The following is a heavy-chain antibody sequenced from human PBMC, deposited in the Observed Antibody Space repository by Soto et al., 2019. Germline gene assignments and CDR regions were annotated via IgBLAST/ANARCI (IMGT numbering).Heavy chain of an antibody. Sequence: PVGSLRLSCAASGFTFSNAWMNWVRRAPGKGLEWGGRIKSKTDGGTTDYADSVKGRFTISRDNSKNTLYLQMNSLRAEDTAVYYCARGYYGSGSYYQVKTLYYFDYWGQGTLVTVSS. D-gene: IGHD3-10*01. J-gene: IGHJ4*02. CDR2: IKSKTDGGTT. CDR3: ARGYYGSGSYYQVKTLYYFDY. V-gene: IGHV3-15*07. CDR1: GFTFSNAW.